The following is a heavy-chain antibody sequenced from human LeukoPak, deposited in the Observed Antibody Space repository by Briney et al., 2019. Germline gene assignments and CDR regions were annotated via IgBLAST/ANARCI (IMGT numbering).Heavy chain of an antibody. D-gene: IGHD3-22*01. Sequence: GGTLRLSCAASGFTFSSYGMSWVRQAPGKGLEWVSAISGSGGSTYYADSVKGRFTISRDNSKNTLYLQMNSLRAEDTAVYYCARGSDDSSGYLENWFDPWGQGTLVTVSS. CDR2: ISGSGGST. CDR3: ARGSDDSSGYLENWFDP. V-gene: IGHV3-23*01. J-gene: IGHJ5*02. CDR1: GFTFSSYG.